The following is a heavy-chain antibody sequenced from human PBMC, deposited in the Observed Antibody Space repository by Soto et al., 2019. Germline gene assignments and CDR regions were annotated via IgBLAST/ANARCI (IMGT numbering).Heavy chain of an antibody. CDR1: GFTFDDYT. V-gene: IGHV3-43*01. D-gene: IGHD1-26*01. CDR2: ISWDGGST. J-gene: IGHJ6*02. Sequence: GGSLRLSCAASGFTFDDYTMHWVRQAPGKGLEWVSLISWDGGSTYYADSVKGRFTISRDNSKNSLYLQMNSLRTEDTALYYCAKASGSYYFSGMDVWGQGTTVTVSS. CDR3: AKASGSYYFSGMDV.